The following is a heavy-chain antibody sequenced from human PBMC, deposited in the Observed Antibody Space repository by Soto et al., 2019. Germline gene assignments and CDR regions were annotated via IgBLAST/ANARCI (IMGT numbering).Heavy chain of an antibody. J-gene: IGHJ4*02. Sequence: QVPLVQSGAEVKKPGSSVKVSCKASGGTFSSYAISWVRQAPGQGLEWMGGIIPIFGTANYAQKFQGRVTITADESTSTAYMELSSLRSEDTAVYYCARVMANYYDSSGPFDYWGQGTLVTVSS. CDR2: IIPIFGTA. D-gene: IGHD3-22*01. CDR1: GGTFSSYA. V-gene: IGHV1-69*01. CDR3: ARVMANYYDSSGPFDY.